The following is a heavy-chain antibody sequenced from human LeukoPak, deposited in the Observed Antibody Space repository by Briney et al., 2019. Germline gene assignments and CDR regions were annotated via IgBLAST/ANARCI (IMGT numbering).Heavy chain of an antibody. J-gene: IGHJ4*02. CDR3: ARGRRSWYYFDY. CDR1: GYTFTVYY. CDR2: INPNSGGT. V-gene: IGHV1-2*02. D-gene: IGHD6-13*01. Sequence: GASVKVSCKASGYTFTVYYMHWVRQAPGQGLEWMGWINPNSGGTNYAQKFQGRVTTTRDTSIGTAYMELSRLRSDDTAVYYCARGRRSWYYFDYWGQGTLVTVSS.